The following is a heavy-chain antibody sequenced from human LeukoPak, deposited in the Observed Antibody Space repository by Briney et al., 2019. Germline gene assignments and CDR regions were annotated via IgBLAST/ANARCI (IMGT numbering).Heavy chain of an antibody. Sequence: GASVKVSCKASGGTFSSYAISWVRQAPGQGLEWMGGIIPIFGTANYAQKFQGRVTITADESTSTAYMELSSLRSEDTAVYYCARDQLGVAPRDYDILTGYYDYYYYYMDVWGKGTTVTISS. J-gene: IGHJ6*03. V-gene: IGHV1-69*13. D-gene: IGHD3-9*01. CDR3: ARDQLGVAPRDYDILTGYYDYYYYYMDV. CDR2: IIPIFGTA. CDR1: GGTFSSYA.